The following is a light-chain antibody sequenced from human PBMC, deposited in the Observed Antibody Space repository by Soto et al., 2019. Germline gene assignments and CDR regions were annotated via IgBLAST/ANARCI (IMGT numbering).Light chain of an antibody. V-gene: IGKV1-39*01. CDR3: QQSYSTTWT. Sequence: DIQMTQSPSSLSASVGDRVTITCRASQSITTYLNWYQQKPGKAPKLLIYAASSLESGVPSTLRGSGSGTNFTLTISSLQPEDFATYYCQQSYSTTWTFGQGTKVEIK. CDR1: QSITTY. CDR2: AAS. J-gene: IGKJ1*01.